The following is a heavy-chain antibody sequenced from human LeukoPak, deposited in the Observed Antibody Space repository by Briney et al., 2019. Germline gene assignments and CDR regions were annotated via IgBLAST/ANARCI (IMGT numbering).Heavy chain of an antibody. D-gene: IGHD3-10*01. CDR2: ISYDGSNK. CDR3: ARDAGSADVLLWFGELLAPDY. CDR1: GFTFSTYA. V-gene: IGHV3-30*04. J-gene: IGHJ4*02. Sequence: GGSLRLSCAASGFTFSTYAMPWVRQAPGKGLEWVAVISYDGSNKYYADSVKGRFTISRDNSKNTLYLQMNSLRAEDTAVYYCARDAGSADVLLWFGELLAPDYWGQGTLVTVSS.